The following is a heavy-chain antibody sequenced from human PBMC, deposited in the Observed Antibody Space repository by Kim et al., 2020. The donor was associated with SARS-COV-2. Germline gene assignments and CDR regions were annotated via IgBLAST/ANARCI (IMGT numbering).Heavy chain of an antibody. CDR1: GGSFSGYY. CDR3: ARAFAIGVVQRYGMDV. D-gene: IGHD2-2*01. CDR2: NNHSGST. J-gene: IGHJ6*02. Sequence: SETLSLTCAVYGGSFSGYYWSWIRQPPGKGLEWIGENNHSGSTNYNPSLKSRVTISVDTSKNQFSLKLSSVTAADTAVYYCARAFAIGVVQRYGMDVWG. V-gene: IGHV4-34*01.